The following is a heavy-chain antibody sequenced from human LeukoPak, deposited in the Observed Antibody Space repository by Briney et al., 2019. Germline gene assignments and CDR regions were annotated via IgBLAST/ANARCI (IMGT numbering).Heavy chain of an antibody. CDR3: ERGRSLRFLEWSDEKFDP. CDR2: INHSGST. J-gene: IGHJ5*02. D-gene: IGHD3-3*01. V-gene: IGHV4-34*01. CDR1: GESLRGSS. Sequence: SETLSLTCAVYGESLRGSSWNWIRQPPGQGMEWIGDINHSGSTNYSPSIRSRVTMSVDTSRRQFSLKLTPVTAADTALYYCERGRSLRFLEWSDEKFDPWGQGTLVAVSS.